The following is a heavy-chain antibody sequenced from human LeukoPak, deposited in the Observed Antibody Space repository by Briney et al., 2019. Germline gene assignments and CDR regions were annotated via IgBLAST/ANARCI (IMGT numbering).Heavy chain of an antibody. V-gene: IGHV3-11*05. D-gene: IGHD5-12*01. CDR1: GFTFSDYY. CDR3: AKGSNRGVATIDY. CDR2: ISSSSSYT. J-gene: IGHJ4*02. Sequence: PGGSLRLSCAASGFTFSDYYMSWIRQAPGEGLEWVSYISSSSSYTNYADSVKGRFTISRDNAKNSLYLQMNSLRAEDTAVYYCAKGSNRGVATIDYWGQGTLVTVSS.